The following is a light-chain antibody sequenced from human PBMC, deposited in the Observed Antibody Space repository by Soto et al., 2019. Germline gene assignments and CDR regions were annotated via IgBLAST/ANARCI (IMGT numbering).Light chain of an antibody. Sequence: DLQMTQSPSTLSASVGDTVIITCRASQSVNSWLAWFQQKPGQVPKLLINKASNLETGVPSRFSGSGSGTEFTLTITSLQPDDFATYYCQQYNSYSGFTFGPGTKVDIK. J-gene: IGKJ3*01. V-gene: IGKV1-5*03. CDR3: QQYNSYSGFT. CDR2: KAS. CDR1: QSVNSW.